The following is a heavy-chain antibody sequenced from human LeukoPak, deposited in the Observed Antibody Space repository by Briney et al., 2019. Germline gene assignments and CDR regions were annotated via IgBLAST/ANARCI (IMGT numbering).Heavy chain of an antibody. J-gene: IGHJ4*02. V-gene: IGHV3-15*07. CDR3: STPSF. CDR1: GFILTSAW. CDR2: IKSKTDGGTI. Sequence: KSGGSLRLSCATSGFILTSAWMKWVRQAPGKGLEWVGRIKSKTDGGTIDYAAPVKGRFTISRDDSKNTLYLQMDNLKTEDTAIYYCSTPSFWGQGTLVTVSS.